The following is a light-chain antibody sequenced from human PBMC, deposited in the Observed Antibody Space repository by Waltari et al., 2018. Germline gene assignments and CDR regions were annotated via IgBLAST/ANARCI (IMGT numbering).Light chain of an antibody. CDR3: QQYDRSPET. CDR2: GAS. CDR1: QSVTSNY. J-gene: IGKJ2*01. Sequence: EIVLTQSPGTLSLSPGERATLSCRASQSVTSNYLAWHQQRPGQAPRLLIYGASNRATGIPDRFSGSGSGTDFSLTINRLEPEDFAVYYCQQYDRSPETFGQGTKLEIK. V-gene: IGKV3-20*01.